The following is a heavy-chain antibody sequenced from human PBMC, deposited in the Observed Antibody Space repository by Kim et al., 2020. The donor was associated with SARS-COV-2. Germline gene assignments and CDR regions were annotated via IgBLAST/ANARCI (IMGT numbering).Heavy chain of an antibody. Sequence: SRVTISVDTSKNQFSLKLSSVTAADTAVYYCARGSGYSSSPLTNAEYFQHWGQGILVTVSS. CDR3: ARGSGYSSSPLTNAEYFQH. J-gene: IGHJ1*01. V-gene: IGHV4-34*01. D-gene: IGHD6-6*01.